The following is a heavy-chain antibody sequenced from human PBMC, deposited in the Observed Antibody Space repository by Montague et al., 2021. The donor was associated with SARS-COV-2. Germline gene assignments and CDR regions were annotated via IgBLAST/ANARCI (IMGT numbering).Heavy chain of an antibody. V-gene: IGHV4-61*01. CDR3: ATYWQGGSGRGS. CDR1: GVSVSSRYTH. J-gene: IGHJ4*02. Sequence: ETLSLTCTVSGVSVSSRYTHWSWIRQSPGKGLEWIGHIDYGGSPNYSPSLHSRVTISLDTSKNQLSLRLNSATAADTAVYYCATYWQGGSGRGSWGQGTLVAVSS. CDR2: IDYGGSP. D-gene: IGHD3-10*01.